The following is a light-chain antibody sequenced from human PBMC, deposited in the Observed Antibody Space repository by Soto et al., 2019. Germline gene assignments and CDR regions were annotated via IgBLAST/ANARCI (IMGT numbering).Light chain of an antibody. CDR3: QPRFT. CDR1: QDISNY. CDR2: DAS. J-gene: IGKJ3*01. Sequence: DIQMTQSPSSLSASVGDRVTITCQASQDISNYLNWYQQKPGKAPKLLIYDASNLETGVPSRFSGSGSGTDFTFTISSLQPEDIATYYCQPRFTFGPGTKVDIK. V-gene: IGKV1-33*01.